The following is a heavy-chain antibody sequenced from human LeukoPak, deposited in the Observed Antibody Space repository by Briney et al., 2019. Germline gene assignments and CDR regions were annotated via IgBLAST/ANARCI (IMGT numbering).Heavy chain of an antibody. V-gene: IGHV3-9*01. D-gene: IGHD5-12*01. CDR2: ISWSSGSI. CDR3: ARRGWYSGYHFDY. J-gene: IGHJ4*02. Sequence: GRSLRLSCAASGFTFDDYAMHWVRQAPGKGLEWVSGISWSSGSIGYADSVKGRFTISRDNAKNSLYLQMNSLRAEDTALYYCARRGWYSGYHFDYWGQGTLVTVSS. CDR1: GFTFDDYA.